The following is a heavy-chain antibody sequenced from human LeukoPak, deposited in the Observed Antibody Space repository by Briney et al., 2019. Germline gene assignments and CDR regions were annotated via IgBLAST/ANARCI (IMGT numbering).Heavy chain of an antibody. D-gene: IGHD3-22*01. V-gene: IGHV3-33*01. J-gene: IGHJ4*02. CDR3: ARDVNYYDSSGYYPL. CDR2: IWYDGSNK. CDR1: GFTFSSYG. Sequence: PGRSLRLSCAASGFTFSSYGMHWVRQPPGKGLEWVAVIWYDGSNKYYADSVKGRFTISRDNSKNTLYLQMNSLRAEDTAVYYCARDVNYYDSSGYYPLWGQGTLVIVSS.